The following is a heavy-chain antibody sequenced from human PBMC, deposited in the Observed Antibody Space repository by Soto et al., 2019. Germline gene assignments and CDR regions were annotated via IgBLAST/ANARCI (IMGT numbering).Heavy chain of an antibody. CDR3: ARDGRKQLWVEGLNAMDV. D-gene: IGHD5-18*01. V-gene: IGHV1-18*01. CDR1: GYTFSAYG. Sequence: QIQLVQSGPEVTKPGASVKVSCQGTGYTFSAYGVSWVRQAPGQGLEWMGWISGYNGQTNYAQKFRGRVTFTTDTSTSTAYMEVRSLRSHDTAVYYCARDGRKQLWVEGLNAMDVWGQGTTVTVSS. CDR2: ISGYNGQT. J-gene: IGHJ6*02.